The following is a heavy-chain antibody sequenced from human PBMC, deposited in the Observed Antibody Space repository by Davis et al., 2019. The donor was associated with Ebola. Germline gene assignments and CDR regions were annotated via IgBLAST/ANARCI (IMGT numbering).Heavy chain of an antibody. D-gene: IGHD2-15*01. CDR3: ARDPAATHNWFDP. V-gene: IGHV1-69*04. CDR1: AGTFSSYA. Sequence: SVKVSCKASAGTFSSYAISWVRQAPGQGLEWMGRIIPILGIANYAQKFQGRVTITADKSTSTAYMELSSLRSEDTAVYYCARDPAATHNWFDPWGQGTLVTVSS. J-gene: IGHJ5*02. CDR2: IIPILGIA.